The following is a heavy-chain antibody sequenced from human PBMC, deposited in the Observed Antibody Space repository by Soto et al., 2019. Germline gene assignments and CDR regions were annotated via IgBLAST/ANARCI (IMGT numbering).Heavy chain of an antibody. J-gene: IGHJ4*02. V-gene: IGHV1-3*01. CDR1: VYTFTSYA. CDR2: INAGNGNT. CDR3: ARGRDYSSSCLDY. D-gene: IGHD6-13*01. Sequence: ASVKVSCKASVYTFTSYAMHWVRQAPGQRLEWMGWINAGNGNTKYSQKFQGRVTITRDTSASTAYMELSSLRSEDTAVYYCARGRDYSSSCLDYWGQGTLVTVSS.